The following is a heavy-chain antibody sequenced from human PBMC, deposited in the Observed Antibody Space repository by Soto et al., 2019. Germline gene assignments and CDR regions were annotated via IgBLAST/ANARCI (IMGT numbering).Heavy chain of an antibody. CDR1: GESISSSSYY. J-gene: IGHJ4*02. Sequence: SETLSLTCIVSGESISSSSYYWGWIRQPPGKGLEWIGSIYYSGRTYYNPSFKSRVTISIDTSKNQFSLNLSSVTATDTAVYYCSRQRTTVVTQAYFDRGGERALV. V-gene: IGHV4-39*01. D-gene: IGHD2-21*02. CDR2: IYYSGRT. CDR3: SRQRTTVVTQAYFDR.